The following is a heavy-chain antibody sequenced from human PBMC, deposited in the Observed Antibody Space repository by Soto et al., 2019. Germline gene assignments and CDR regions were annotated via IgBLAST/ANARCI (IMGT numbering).Heavy chain of an antibody. CDR2: ISYDGSNK. CDR1: GFTFSSHA. Sequence: QVQLVESGGGVVQPGRSLRLSCAASGFTFSSHAMHWVRQSPGKGLEWVAVISYDGSNKYYADSVKGRFTISRDNSKNMLYLQMNSLRAEDTAVYYCARRGYGMDVWGQGTTVTVSS. J-gene: IGHJ6*02. V-gene: IGHV3-30-3*01. CDR3: ARRGYGMDV.